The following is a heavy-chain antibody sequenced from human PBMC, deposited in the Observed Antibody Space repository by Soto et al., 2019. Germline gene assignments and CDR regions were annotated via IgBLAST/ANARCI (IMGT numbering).Heavy chain of an antibody. CDR3: ARDSRITMVRGARSPPQKIDY. Sequence: GASVKVSCKASGYTFTSYDINWVRQATGQGLEWMGWISAYNGNTNYAQKLQGRVTMTTDTSTSTAYMELRSLRSDDTAVYYCARDSRITMVRGARSPPQKIDYWGQGTLVTVSS. CDR2: ISAYNGNT. CDR1: GYTFTSYD. V-gene: IGHV1-18*01. J-gene: IGHJ4*02. D-gene: IGHD3-10*01.